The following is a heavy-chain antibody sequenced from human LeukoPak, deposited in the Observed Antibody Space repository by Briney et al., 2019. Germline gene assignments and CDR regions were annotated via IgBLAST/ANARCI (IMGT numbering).Heavy chain of an antibody. CDR2: ISYDGSNK. CDR1: GFTFSSYG. D-gene: IGHD5-18*01. V-gene: IGHV3-30*03. CDR3: ARVVGYSYGEYYYGMDV. J-gene: IGHJ6*02. Sequence: GGSLRLSCAASGFTFSSYGMHWVRQAPGEGLEWVAVISYDGSNKYYADSVKGRFTISRDNAKNSLYLQMDSLRAEDTAVYYCARVVGYSYGEYYYGMDVWGQGTTVTVSS.